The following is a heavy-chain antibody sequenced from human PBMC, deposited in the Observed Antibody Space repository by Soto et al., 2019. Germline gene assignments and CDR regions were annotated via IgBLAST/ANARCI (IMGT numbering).Heavy chain of an antibody. Sequence: GGSLRLSCAASGFNFSSYRLNWVRQAPGKRLAWVAAISGTSDYIYYAGKVKGPFTISRDNAKTSLYIQMSSLRAEDTAVYYCARDHRYCSGSSCRPYYYYYGMDVWGQGTTVTVSS. CDR2: ISGTSDYI. J-gene: IGHJ6*02. V-gene: IGHV3-21*01. CDR3: ARDHRYCSGSSCRPYYYYYGMDV. D-gene: IGHD2-15*01. CDR1: GFNFSSYR.